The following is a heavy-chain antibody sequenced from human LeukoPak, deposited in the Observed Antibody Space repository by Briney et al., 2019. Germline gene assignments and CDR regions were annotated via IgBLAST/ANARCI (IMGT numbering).Heavy chain of an antibody. V-gene: IGHV3-30*04. CDR2: ISYDGSNK. J-gene: IGHJ4*02. CDR3: ARVAVTAAREGQADY. CDR1: GFTFSSYA. D-gene: IGHD2-21*02. Sequence: PGGSLRLSCAASGFTFSSYAMHWVRQAPGKGLEWVAVISYDGSNKYYADSVKGRFTISRDNSKNTLYLQMNSLRAEDTAVYYCARVAVTAAREGQADYWGQGTLVTVSS.